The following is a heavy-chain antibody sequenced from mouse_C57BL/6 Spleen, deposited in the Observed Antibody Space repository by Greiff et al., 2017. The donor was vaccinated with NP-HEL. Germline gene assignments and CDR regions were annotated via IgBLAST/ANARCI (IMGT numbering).Heavy chain of an antibody. CDR1: GYTFTSYW. Sequence: QVQLQQPGAELVKPGASVKLSCKASGYTFTSYWMHWVKQRPGQGLEWIGMIHPKSGSTNYNEKFKGKATLTVDRSSSTAYMQLSSLTSEDSAVDDGAKDYAGDYWGQGTTLTVSS. CDR2: IHPKSGST. J-gene: IGHJ2*01. D-gene: IGHD1-1*02. V-gene: IGHV1-64*01. CDR3: AKDYAGDY.